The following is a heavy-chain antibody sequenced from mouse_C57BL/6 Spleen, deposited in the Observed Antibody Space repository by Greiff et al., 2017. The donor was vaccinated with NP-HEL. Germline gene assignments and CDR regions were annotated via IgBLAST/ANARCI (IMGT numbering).Heavy chain of an antibody. D-gene: IGHD3-2*02. J-gene: IGHJ2*01. CDR2: IDPSDSYT. Sequence: QVQLQQPGAELVMPGASVKLSCKASGYTFTSYWMHWVKQRPGQGLEWIGEIDPSDSYTNYNQKFKGKSTLTVDKSSSTAYMQLSSLTSEDSAVYYCARLRQLRGYFDYWGQGTTLTVSS. V-gene: IGHV1-69*01. CDR3: ARLRQLRGYFDY. CDR1: GYTFTSYW.